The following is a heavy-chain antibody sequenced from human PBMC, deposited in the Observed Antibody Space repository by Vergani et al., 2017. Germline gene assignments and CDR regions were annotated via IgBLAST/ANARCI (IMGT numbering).Heavy chain of an antibody. CDR3: ARHDSGHYDASYYGLDV. Sequence: QLQLQESGSGLVKPSQTLSLTCTLSGGSISSSSHFWGWLRQTPGKGLEWIGSIYYTGSAYYNPSLKSRVSISVDASKNQFSLKLSSVTAADSAVYYCARHDSGHYDASYYGLDVWGQGTTVTVSS. CDR2: IYYTGSA. V-gene: IGHV4-39*01. D-gene: IGHD3-16*01. CDR1: GGSISSSSHF. J-gene: IGHJ6*02.